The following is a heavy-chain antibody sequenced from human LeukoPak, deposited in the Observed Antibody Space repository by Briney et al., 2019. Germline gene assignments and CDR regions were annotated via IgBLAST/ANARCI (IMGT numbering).Heavy chain of an antibody. V-gene: IGHV4-34*01. Sequence: SETLSLTCAVYGGSFSGYYWSWIRQPPGKGLEWIGEINHSGSTNYNPSLKSRVTISVDTSKNQFSLKLSSVTAADTAVYYCARGGDSSGYYSPFDYWGQGTLVTVSS. CDR1: GGSFSGYY. J-gene: IGHJ4*02. CDR3: ARGGDSSGYYSPFDY. CDR2: INHSGST. D-gene: IGHD3-22*01.